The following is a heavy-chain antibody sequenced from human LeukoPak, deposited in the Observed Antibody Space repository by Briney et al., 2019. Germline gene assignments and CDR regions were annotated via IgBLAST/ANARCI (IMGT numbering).Heavy chain of an antibody. CDR3: ARVGMRHWFDP. D-gene: IGHD6-13*01. CDR2: INAYNGNT. V-gene: IGHV1-18*01. J-gene: IGHJ5*02. CDR1: VYTFTSYG. Sequence: ASVKVSCKASVYTFTSYGISWVRQAPRQGLEWMGWINAYNGNTNYAQKLQGRVTMTTDTSTSTAYMELRSMRSDDTAVYYCARVGMRHWFDPWGQGTLVTVSS.